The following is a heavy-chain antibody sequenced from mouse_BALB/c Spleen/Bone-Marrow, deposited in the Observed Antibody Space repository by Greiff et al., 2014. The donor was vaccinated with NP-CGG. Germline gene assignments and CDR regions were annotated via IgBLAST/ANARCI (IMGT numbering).Heavy chain of an antibody. D-gene: IGHD2-4*01. CDR3: ASPIYYDYPLFAY. V-gene: IGHV2-9*02. CDR2: IWGGGST. Sequence: VKLVESGPGLVAPSQSLSINCTVSGFSLTSYGVHWVSQPPGKGLEWLGGIWGGGSTNYNSALMSRLSISKDNSKSQVFLKMNSLQTDDTAMYYCASPIYYDYPLFAYWGQGTLVTVSA. CDR1: GFSLTSYG. J-gene: IGHJ3*01.